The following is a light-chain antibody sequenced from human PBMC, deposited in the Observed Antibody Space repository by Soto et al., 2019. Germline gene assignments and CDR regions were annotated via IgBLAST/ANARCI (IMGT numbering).Light chain of an antibody. CDR3: ETWDTNTWV. CDR1: SGHSSYI. V-gene: IGLV4-60*02. CDR2: LEQSGSY. Sequence: QTVVTQSSSASASLGSSVKLTCTLSSGHSSYIIAWHQQQPGKAPRFLMKLEQSGSYNKGSGLPDRFSGSSSGADRYLTISTLQFEDEADYYCETWDTNTWVFGGGTQLTVL. J-gene: IGLJ3*02.